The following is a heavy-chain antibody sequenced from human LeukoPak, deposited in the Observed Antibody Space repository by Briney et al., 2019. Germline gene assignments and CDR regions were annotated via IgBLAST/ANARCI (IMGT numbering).Heavy chain of an antibody. D-gene: IGHD6-13*01. Sequence: GGSLRLSCEASGFTFSTFAMHWVRQAPGKGLEWVAFIAKDGFNIYYADSVRGRFTISRDNSKNMVYLQMNSLRAEDTAVYYCAKDPRRYSRTGGYFDYWGQGTLVTVSS. J-gene: IGHJ4*02. CDR3: AKDPRRYSRTGGYFDY. CDR1: GFTFSTFA. V-gene: IGHV3-30*02. CDR2: IAKDGFNI.